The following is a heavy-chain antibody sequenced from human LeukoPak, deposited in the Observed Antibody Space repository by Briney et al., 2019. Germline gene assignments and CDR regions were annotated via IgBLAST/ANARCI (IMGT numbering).Heavy chain of an antibody. Sequence: GGSLRHSSVESGFTLISYGLHWVHQAPGKGVEGVAFIRYEGSNKYYVGTVKVRFTISRDKSKNTLYLQMNSLRAEDTAVYYCAKDHRGVSWSYLDYWGQGTLVTVSS. J-gene: IGHJ4*02. V-gene: IGHV3-30*02. D-gene: IGHD3-10*01. CDR1: GFTLISYG. CDR3: AKDHRGVSWSYLDY. CDR2: IRYEGSNK.